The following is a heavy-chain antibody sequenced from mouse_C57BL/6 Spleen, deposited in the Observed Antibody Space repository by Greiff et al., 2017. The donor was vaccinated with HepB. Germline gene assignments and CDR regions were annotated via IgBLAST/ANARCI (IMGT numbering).Heavy chain of an antibody. CDR1: GYTFTSYT. CDR3: APITTGGSY. J-gene: IGHJ3*01. D-gene: IGHD1-2*01. V-gene: IGHV1-4*01. CDR2: INPSSGYT. Sequence: VQRVESGAELARPGASVKMSCKASGYTFTSYTMHWVKQRPGQGLEWIGYINPSSGYTKYNQKFKDKATLTADKSSSTAYMQLSSLTSEDSAVYYCAPITTGGSYWGQGTLVTVSA.